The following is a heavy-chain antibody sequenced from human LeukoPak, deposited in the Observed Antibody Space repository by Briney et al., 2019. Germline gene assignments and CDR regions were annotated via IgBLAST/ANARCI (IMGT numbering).Heavy chain of an antibody. CDR2: ISACNGNT. CDR1: GYTFTSYG. V-gene: IGHV1-18*01. D-gene: IGHD3-10*01. J-gene: IGHJ6*02. CDR3: VGGSGSYYNDYYYYGMDV. Sequence: ASVKVSCKASGYTFTSYGISWVRQAPGQGLEWMGWISACNGNTNYAQKLQGRVTMTTDTSTSTAYMELRSLRSDDTAVYYCVGGSGSYYNDYYYYGMDVWGQGTTVTVSS.